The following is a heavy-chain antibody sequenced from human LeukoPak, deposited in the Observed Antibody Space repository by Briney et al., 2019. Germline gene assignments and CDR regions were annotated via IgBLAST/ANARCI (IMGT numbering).Heavy chain of an antibody. J-gene: IGHJ6*03. CDR3: ARTYAIVGTTAYYFYYYYMDV. CDR1: GVSISRGGYS. Sequence: PSETLSLTCAVSGVSISRGGYSWSWIRQPPGKGLEWIGYIYHSGSTNYNPSLKSRLTISVDTSNNQFSLRLTSVTAADTAMYYCARTYAIVGTTAYYFYYYYMDVWAKGTMVTISS. D-gene: IGHD1-26*01. V-gene: IGHV4-30-4*07. CDR2: IYHSGST.